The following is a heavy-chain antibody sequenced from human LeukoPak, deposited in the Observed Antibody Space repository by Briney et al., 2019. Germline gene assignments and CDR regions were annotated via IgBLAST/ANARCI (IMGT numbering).Heavy chain of an antibody. V-gene: IGHV3-74*01. Sequence: PGRSLRLSCVASGFTFSSYGMHWVRQAPGKGLVSVSRIDPNGRYTSYADSVKGRFTISRDNAKNTLYLQMNTLGAEDTALYYCVRGSTDWNGMDVWGQGTTVTVSS. CDR2: IDPNGRYT. CDR1: GFTFSSYG. D-gene: IGHD6-19*01. J-gene: IGHJ6*02. CDR3: VRGSTDWNGMDV.